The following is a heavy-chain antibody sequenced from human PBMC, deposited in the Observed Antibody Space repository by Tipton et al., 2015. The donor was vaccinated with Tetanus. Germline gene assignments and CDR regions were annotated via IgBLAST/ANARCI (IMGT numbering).Heavy chain of an antibody. CDR3: ARGGSYSYGPRGFDL. CDR1: GSSITSTTHY. CDR2: IYYSGST. V-gene: IGHV4-39*01. J-gene: IGHJ2*01. D-gene: IGHD5-18*01. Sequence: LRLSCTVSGSSITSTTHYWGWIRQAPGKGLEWIGIIYYSGSTYYNASLRSRVTISVDTSKNQFSLKLTSLTVADTAVYYCARGGSYSYGPRGFDLWGRGTLVTVSS.